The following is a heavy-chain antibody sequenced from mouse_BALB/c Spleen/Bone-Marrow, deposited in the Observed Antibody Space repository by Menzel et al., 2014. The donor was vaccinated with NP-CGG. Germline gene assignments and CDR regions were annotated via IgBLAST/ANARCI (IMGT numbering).Heavy chain of an antibody. CDR3: ARHGITRLLDY. Sequence: VQLKESGGGLVKPGGSLKLSCAASGFTFSSYAMSWVRQTPEKRLEWVATISSGGSYTYYPDSVKGRFTISRDNAKNTLYLQMSSLSSEDTAMYYCARHGITRLLDYWGQGTTLTVSS. J-gene: IGHJ2*01. CDR1: GFTFSSYA. D-gene: IGHD2-4*01. V-gene: IGHV5-9-3*01. CDR2: ISSGGSYT.